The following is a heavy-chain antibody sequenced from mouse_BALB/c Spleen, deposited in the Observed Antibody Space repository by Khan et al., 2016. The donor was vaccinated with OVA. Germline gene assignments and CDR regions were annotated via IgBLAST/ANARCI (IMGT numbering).Heavy chain of an antibody. Sequence: QVQLQQSGAELAKPGASVKMSCKASSYTFTTYWMHWVKQRPGQGLDWIGYINPSTGYTEYNQKFKDKATLTADKSSSTAYMQLNSLTSEDSAVYYCARRGVYGIFAYWGQGTLVTVSA. CDR3: ARRGVYGIFAY. CDR1: SYTFTTYW. V-gene: IGHV1-7*01. D-gene: IGHD2-1*01. J-gene: IGHJ3*01. CDR2: INPSTGYT.